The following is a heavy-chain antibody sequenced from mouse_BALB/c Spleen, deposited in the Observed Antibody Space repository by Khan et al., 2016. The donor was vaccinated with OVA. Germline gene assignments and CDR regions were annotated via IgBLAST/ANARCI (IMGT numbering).Heavy chain of an antibody. V-gene: IGHV1-18*01. CDR1: GYSLTDYT. CDR3: TRGGCGAFAY. Sequence: VRLQQSGPELVKPGASTKISCKASGYSLTDYTMNWEKQSHGKNLAWIGLINPYNGGSTYNQKLKQKATLTVDKSSSTAYMELLSLTSDDSSVYYCTRGGCGAFAYWGQGTLVTVSA. CDR2: INPYNGGS. J-gene: IGHJ3*01.